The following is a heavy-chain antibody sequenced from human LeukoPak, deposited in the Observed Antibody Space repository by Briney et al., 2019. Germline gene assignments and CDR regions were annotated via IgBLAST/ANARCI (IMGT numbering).Heavy chain of an antibody. CDR3: AKDVGSNGVYYFDY. D-gene: IGHD1-26*01. V-gene: IGHV3-30*18. CDR1: GFTFSSYG. J-gene: IGHJ4*02. Sequence: GGSLRLSCAASGFTFSSYGMHWVRQAPGKGLEWVAVISYDGSNKYYADSVKGRFTISRDNSKNTLYLQMNSLIAEDTAVYYCAKDVGSNGVYYFDYWGQGTLVTVSS. CDR2: ISYDGSNK.